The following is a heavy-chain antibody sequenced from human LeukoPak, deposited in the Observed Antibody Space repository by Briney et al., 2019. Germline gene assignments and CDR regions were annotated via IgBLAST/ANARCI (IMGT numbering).Heavy chain of an antibody. CDR3: ARDQLLRTRFLGRAFDI. J-gene: IGHJ3*02. Sequence: PSETLSLTCTVSGGSISSGDDYWTWIRQPPGKGLEWIGYIYHTGSTYYNPSLQSRVTISADRSNNQFSLKLSSVTAADTAVYYCARDQLLRTRFLGRAFDIWGQGTMVTVFS. D-gene: IGHD6-6*01. CDR1: GGSISSGDDY. CDR2: IYHTGST. V-gene: IGHV4-30-2*01.